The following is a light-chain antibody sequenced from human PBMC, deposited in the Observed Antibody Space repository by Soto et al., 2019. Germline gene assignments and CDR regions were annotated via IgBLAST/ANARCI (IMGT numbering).Light chain of an antibody. CDR1: QGISRY. J-gene: IGKJ1*01. CDR3: QQLTPYPWT. CDR2: AAS. Sequence: DIQLTQSPSFLSASVGDRVTITCRASQGISRYLAWYQQKPGKAPKLLIYAASTLQTGVPSRFRGSGSGTEFTLTISRLQPEDFATYYYQQLTPYPWTFGKGTKVEIK. V-gene: IGKV1-9*01.